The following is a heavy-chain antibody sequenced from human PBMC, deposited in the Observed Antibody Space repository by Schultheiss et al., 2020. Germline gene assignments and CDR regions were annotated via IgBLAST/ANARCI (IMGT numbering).Heavy chain of an antibody. Sequence: TLSLTCAVYGGSFSGYYWSWIRQPPGKALEWLALIYWHDDKYYSTSLKTRLTISKDTSKNQVVLTMTNMDPVDTATYYCARQYSSGWPYYYYGMDVWGKGTTVTVSS. CDR2: IYWHDDK. D-gene: IGHD6-19*01. CDR1: GGSFSGYY. V-gene: IGHV2-70*01. CDR3: ARQYSSGWPYYYYGMDV. J-gene: IGHJ6*04.